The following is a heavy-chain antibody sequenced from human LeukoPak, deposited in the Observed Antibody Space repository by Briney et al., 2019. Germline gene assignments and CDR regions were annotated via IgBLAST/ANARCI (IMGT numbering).Heavy chain of an antibody. D-gene: IGHD5-18*01. Sequence: SETLSLTCTVSGGSISSYYWSWIRQPPGKGLEWIGYIYYSGSTNYNPSLKSRVTISVDTSKNQFSLKLSSVTAADTAVYYCARGQLWLKEEGSLDYWGQGTLVTVSS. J-gene: IGHJ4*02. CDR3: ARGQLWLKEEGSLDY. CDR1: GGSISSYY. V-gene: IGHV4-59*01. CDR2: IYYSGST.